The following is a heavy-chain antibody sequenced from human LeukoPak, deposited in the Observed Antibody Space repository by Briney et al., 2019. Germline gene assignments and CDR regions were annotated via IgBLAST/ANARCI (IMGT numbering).Heavy chain of an antibody. CDR2: IYYSGST. CDR1: GGSISSGSYY. V-gene: IGHV4-61*01. D-gene: IGHD5-24*01. Sequence: SQTLSLTCTVSGGSISSGSYYWSWIRQPPGKGLEWIGYIYYSGSTNYNPSLKSRVTISVDTSKNQFSLKLSSVTAADTAVYYCASSRDGYNNYWGQGTLVTVSS. J-gene: IGHJ4*02. CDR3: ASSRDGYNNY.